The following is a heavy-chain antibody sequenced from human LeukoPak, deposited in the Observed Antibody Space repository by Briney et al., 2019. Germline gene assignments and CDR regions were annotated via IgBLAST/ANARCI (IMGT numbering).Heavy chain of an antibody. CDR2: INPGGSWT. CDR3: ARDNSVGDTAWWFDP. J-gene: IGHJ5*02. Sequence: ASVKVSCKASGYTFTRHYMHWVRQAPGRGLEWMGVINPGGSWTSYAQKFQGRVTMTRDMSTSTDYMELSSLRSEDTAVYYCARDNSVGDTAWWFDPWGQGTLVTVSS. CDR1: GYTFTRHY. D-gene: IGHD1-26*01. V-gene: IGHV1-46*01.